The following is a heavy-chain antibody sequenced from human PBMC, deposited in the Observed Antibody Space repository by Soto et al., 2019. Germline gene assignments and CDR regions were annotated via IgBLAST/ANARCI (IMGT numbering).Heavy chain of an antibody. D-gene: IGHD5-12*01. CDR1: GYTFTRSG. CDR2: ISTYNGDT. V-gene: IGHV1-18*01. Sequence: GASVKVSCKASGYTFTRSGISWVRQAPGQGLEWMGWISTYNGDTNYAQTFQGRVTMTTDTSTSTAYMELRSLRSDDTAVYYCAREGVAPYYYYGMDVWGQGTPVNVSS. CDR3: AREGVAPYYYYGMDV. J-gene: IGHJ6*02.